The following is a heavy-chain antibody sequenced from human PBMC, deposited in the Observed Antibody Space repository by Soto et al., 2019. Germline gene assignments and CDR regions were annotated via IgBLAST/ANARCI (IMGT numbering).Heavy chain of an antibody. J-gene: IGHJ6*02. V-gene: IGHV3-9*01. CDR1: GFTFDDYA. CDR2: ISWNSGSI. Sequence: GGSLRLSCAASGFTFDDYAMHWVRQAPGRGLEWVSGISWNSGSIGYADSVKGRFTISRDNAKNSLYLQMNSLRAEDTALYYCAKAKASGWYTDGMDVWGPGTTVTVCS. CDR3: AKAKASGWYTDGMDV. D-gene: IGHD6-19*01.